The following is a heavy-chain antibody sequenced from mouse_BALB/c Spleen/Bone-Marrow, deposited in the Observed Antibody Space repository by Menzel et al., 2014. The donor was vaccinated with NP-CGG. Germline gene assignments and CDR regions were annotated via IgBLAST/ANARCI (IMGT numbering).Heavy chain of an antibody. Sequence: VQLQQSGAELVRSGASVKLSSTASGFNIKDYYMHWVKQRPEQGLEWIGWIDPENGDTEYAPKFQGKATMTADTSSNTAYLQLSSLTSEDTAVYYCNGNYYAMDYWGRGTSVTVSS. CDR3: NGNYYAMDY. J-gene: IGHJ4*01. CDR2: IDPENGDT. V-gene: IGHV14-4*02. CDR1: GFNIKDYY. D-gene: IGHD2-1*01.